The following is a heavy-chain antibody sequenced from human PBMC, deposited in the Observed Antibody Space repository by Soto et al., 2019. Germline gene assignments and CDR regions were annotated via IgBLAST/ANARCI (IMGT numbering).Heavy chain of an antibody. Sequence: PGGSLRLSCAASGFTFSSYGMHWVRQAPGKGLEWVAVISYDGSNKYYADSVKGRFTISRDNSKNTLYLQMNSLRAEDTAVYYCAKEARNSGSYYYYYGMDVWGQGTTVTVS. J-gene: IGHJ6*02. D-gene: IGHD1-26*01. V-gene: IGHV3-30*18. CDR3: AKEARNSGSYYYYYGMDV. CDR1: GFTFSSYG. CDR2: ISYDGSNK.